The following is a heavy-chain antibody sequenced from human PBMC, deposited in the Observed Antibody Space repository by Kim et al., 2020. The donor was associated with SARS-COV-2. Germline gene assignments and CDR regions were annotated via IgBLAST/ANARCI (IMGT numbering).Heavy chain of an antibody. CDR1: GYTFTSYW. CDR2: IYPGDSDT. V-gene: IGHV5-51*01. Sequence: GESLKISCKVSGYTFTSYWIGWVRQMPGKGLEWMGIIYPGDSDTLYSPSFQGQVTISADKSITTAYLQWSSLKASDTAMYYCARQGQVGVTTEIDYWGQGTLVTVSS. CDR3: ARQGQVGVTTEIDY. D-gene: IGHD1-26*01. J-gene: IGHJ4*02.